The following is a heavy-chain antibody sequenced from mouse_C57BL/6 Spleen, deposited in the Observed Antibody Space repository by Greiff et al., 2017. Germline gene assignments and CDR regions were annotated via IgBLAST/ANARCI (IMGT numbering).Heavy chain of an antibody. CDR2: IYPRSGNT. J-gene: IGHJ4*01. V-gene: IGHV1-81*01. CDR3: ARDYYGSSSYALDY. CDR1: GYTFTSYG. Sequence: QVQLQQSGAELARPGASVKLSCKASGYTFTSYGISWVKQRTGQGLEWIGEIYPRSGNTYYNEKFKGKATLTVDKSPSTAYMELRSLTSEDSAVYYCARDYYGSSSYALDYWGQGTSVTVSS. D-gene: IGHD1-1*01.